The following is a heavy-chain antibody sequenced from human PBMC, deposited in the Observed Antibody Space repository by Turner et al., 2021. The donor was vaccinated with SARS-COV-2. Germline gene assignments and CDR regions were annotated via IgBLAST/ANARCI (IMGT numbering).Heavy chain of an antibody. CDR1: GFTFSSYG. CDR2: IWYDGRNK. D-gene: IGHD2-15*01. CDR3: ARDVLVAAGYAMDV. V-gene: IGHV3-33*01. Sequence: QVQLVESGGGVVQPGRSRRLSCAASGFTFSSYGMHWVRQAPGKGLEWVAVIWYDGRNKYYADSVKGRFTISRDNSKNTLYLQMNSLRAEDTAVYYCARDVLVAAGYAMDVWGQGTTVTVSS. J-gene: IGHJ6*02.